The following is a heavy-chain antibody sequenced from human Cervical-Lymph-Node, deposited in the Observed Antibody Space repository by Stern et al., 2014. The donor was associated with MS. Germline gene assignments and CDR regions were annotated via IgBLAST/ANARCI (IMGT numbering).Heavy chain of an antibody. CDR1: GGFFDSLA. CDR3: ATGRGGKYSDMFDM. CDR2: IIPMFATA. V-gene: IGHV1-69*14. J-gene: IGHJ3*02. Sequence: QVQLVQSGAEVKKPGSSVKVSCKASGGFFDSLAIHWMRQAPGQGLEMLGGIIPMFATAKYAVKFQGRVTITADKSSTTAYMELSSLTSDDTAVYFCATGRGGKYSDMFDMWGQGTKVTVSS. D-gene: IGHD5-12*01.